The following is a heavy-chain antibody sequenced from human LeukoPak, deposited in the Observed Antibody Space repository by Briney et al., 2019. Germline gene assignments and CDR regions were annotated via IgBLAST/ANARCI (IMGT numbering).Heavy chain of an antibody. CDR1: GGSISSSSYY. V-gene: IGHV4-39*07. CDR2: IYYSGST. D-gene: IGHD3-16*02. J-gene: IGHJ4*02. Sequence: SETLSLTCTVSGGSISSSSYYWGWIRQPPGKGLEWIGSIYYSGSTYYNPSLKSRVTISVDTSKNQFSLKLSSVTAADTAVYYCARDFLMITFGGVIDEGDYWGQGTLVTVSS. CDR3: ARDFLMITFGGVIDEGDY.